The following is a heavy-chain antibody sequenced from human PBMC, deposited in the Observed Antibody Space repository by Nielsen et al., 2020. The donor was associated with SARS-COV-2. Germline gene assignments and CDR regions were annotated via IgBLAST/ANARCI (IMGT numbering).Heavy chain of an antibody. J-gene: IGHJ4*02. D-gene: IGHD3-10*01. Sequence: SETLSLTCTVSGGSISSGTNYYWSWIRQPPGKGLEWIGYIYYSGSTYYNPSLKSRVTISVDTSKNQFSLKLSSVTAADTAVYYCARDTFPISGSGSFFDYWGQGTLVTVSS. CDR3: ARDTFPISGSGSFFDY. CDR2: IYYSGST. CDR1: GGSISSGTNYY. V-gene: IGHV4-30-4*01.